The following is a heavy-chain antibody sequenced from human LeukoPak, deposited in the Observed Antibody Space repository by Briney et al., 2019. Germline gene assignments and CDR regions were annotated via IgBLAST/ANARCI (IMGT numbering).Heavy chain of an antibody. CDR2: IYYSGST. D-gene: IGHD3-22*01. J-gene: IGHJ6*03. CDR3: TRGSIAYYYMDV. Sequence: SETLSLTCTVSGGSISSYYWSWIRQPPGKGLEGIGNIYYSGSTNYNPSLKSRVTISVDTSKNQFSLKLSSVTAADTAVYYCTRGSIAYYYMDVWGKGTTVTISS. CDR1: GGSISSYY. V-gene: IGHV4-59*01.